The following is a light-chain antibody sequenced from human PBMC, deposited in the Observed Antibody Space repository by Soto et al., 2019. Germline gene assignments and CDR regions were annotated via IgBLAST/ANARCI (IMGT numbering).Light chain of an antibody. V-gene: IGLV1-47*02. J-gene: IGLJ1*01. Sequence: QSVLTQPPSVSGTPGQRVTISCSGSNSNIGKNDVYWYRHLPGTAPRLLIYVDDQRPSGVPDRFSASKSGTSASLAISGLRSDDEADYYCAAWDYSLSAFVFATWTKLTVL. CDR2: VDD. CDR1: NSNIGKND. CDR3: AAWDYSLSAFV.